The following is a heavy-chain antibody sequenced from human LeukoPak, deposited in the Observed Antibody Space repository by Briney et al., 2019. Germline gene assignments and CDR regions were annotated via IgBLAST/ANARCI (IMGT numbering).Heavy chain of an antibody. Sequence: GGSLRLSCAASGFTFRSYAMNWVRQAPGKGLEWVSGISGSGGTTYYADSVKGRFTISRDNSKNTLYLQMNSLRAEDTAVYYCAKDHASGYSSFSDYWGQGTLVTVSS. CDR3: AKDHASGYSSFSDY. V-gene: IGHV3-23*01. CDR1: GFTFRSYA. CDR2: ISGSGGTT. J-gene: IGHJ4*02. D-gene: IGHD6-19*01.